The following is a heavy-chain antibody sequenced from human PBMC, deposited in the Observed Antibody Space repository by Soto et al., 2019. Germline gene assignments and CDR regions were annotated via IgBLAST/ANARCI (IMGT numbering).Heavy chain of an antibody. J-gene: IGHJ1*01. D-gene: IGHD6-19*01. CDR2: IYYSGST. CDR3: GRGLAVADPEYFQH. Sequence: SETLSLTCTVSGGSISSYYWSWIRQPPGKGLEWIGYIYYSGSTNYNPSLKSRVPISVDTSKNQFSLKLSSVTAADAAVDYCGRGLAVADPEYFQHWGQGTLVTVSS. V-gene: IGHV4-59*01. CDR1: GGSISSYY.